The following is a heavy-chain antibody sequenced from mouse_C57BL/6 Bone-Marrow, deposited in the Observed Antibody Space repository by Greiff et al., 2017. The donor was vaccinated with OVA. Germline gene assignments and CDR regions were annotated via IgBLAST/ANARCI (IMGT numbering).Heavy chain of an antibody. CDR2: IDPEDGET. J-gene: IGHJ3*01. D-gene: IGHD2-3*01. V-gene: IGHV14-2*01. CDR3: ARGSSDGYYEAY. Sequence: EVQLVESGAELVKPGASVKLSCTASGFNIKDYYMHWVKQRTEPGLEWIGRIDPEDGETKYAPKFQGKATITADTSSNTAYLQLSSLTSEDTAVYYCARGSSDGYYEAYWGQGTLVTVSA. CDR1: GFNIKDYY.